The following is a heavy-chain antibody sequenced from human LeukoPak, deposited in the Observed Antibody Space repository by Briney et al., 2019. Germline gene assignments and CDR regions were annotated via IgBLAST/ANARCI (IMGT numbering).Heavy chain of an antibody. CDR3: ARGELRYFDWLLPGTHTYYFDY. V-gene: IGHV3-7*01. J-gene: IGHJ4*02. D-gene: IGHD3-9*01. CDR2: IKQDGSEK. CDR1: GFTFSSYW. Sequence: GGSLRLSCAASGFTFSSYWMSWVRQAPGKGLEWVANIKQDGSEKYYVDSVKGRFTISRDNAKNSLYLQMNSLRAEDTAVYYCARGELRYFDWLLPGTHTYYFDYWGQGTLVTVSS.